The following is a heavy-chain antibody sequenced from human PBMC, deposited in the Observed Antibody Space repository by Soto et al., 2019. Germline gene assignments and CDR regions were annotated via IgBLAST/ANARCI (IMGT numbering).Heavy chain of an antibody. CDR1: GGSISSSSYY. CDR3: ARHVFAAPPLRFLEFLNWFDP. CDR2: IYYSGST. V-gene: IGHV4-39*01. Sequence: QVQLQESGPGLVKPSETLSLTCTVSGGSISSSSYYWGWIRQPPGKGLEWIGSIYYSGSTYYNPSLKSRVTISVDTSKNQFSLKLSSVTAADTAVYYCARHVFAAPPLRFLEFLNWFDPWGQGTLVTVSS. D-gene: IGHD3-3*01. J-gene: IGHJ5*02.